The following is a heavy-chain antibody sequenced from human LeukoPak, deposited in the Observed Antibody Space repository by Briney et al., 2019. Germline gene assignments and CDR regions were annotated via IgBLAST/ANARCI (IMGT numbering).Heavy chain of an antibody. Sequence: GGSLRLSCAASGFTFSSYAMHWVRQAPGKGLEWVAVISYDGSNKYYADSVKGRFTISRDNSKNTLYLQMNSLRAEDTAVYYCAREGGDSNGYYHEAIDYWGQGTLVTVSS. D-gene: IGHD3-22*01. J-gene: IGHJ4*02. CDR1: GFTFSSYA. V-gene: IGHV3-30-3*01. CDR3: AREGGDSNGYYHEAIDY. CDR2: ISYDGSNK.